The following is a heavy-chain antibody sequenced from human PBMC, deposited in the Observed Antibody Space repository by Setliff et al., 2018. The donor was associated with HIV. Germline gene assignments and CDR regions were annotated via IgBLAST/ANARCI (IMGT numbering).Heavy chain of an antibody. CDR3: ARPSTRGYSYAVYDY. CDR1: GGSISSSSYY. V-gene: IGHV4-39*01. D-gene: IGHD5-18*01. CDR2: IYYSGST. J-gene: IGHJ4*02. Sequence: SETLSLTCTVSGGSISSSSYYWGWIRQPPGKGLEWVGSIYYSGSTYYNPSLKSRVTISVDTSKNPFSLKLSSVTAADTAVYYCARPSTRGYSYAVYDYWGQGTLVTAPQ.